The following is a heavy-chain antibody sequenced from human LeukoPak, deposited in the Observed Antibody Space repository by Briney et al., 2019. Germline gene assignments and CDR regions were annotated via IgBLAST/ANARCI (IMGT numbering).Heavy chain of an antibody. J-gene: IGHJ5*02. Sequence: PSETLSLTCTVSGGSINSYYWSWIRQPPGKGLEWIGYIYYSGSTNYNPSLKSRVTIPVDTSKNQFSLKMSSVTAADTAVYYCARARDGHINNWFDPWGQGTLVTVSS. CDR3: ARARDGHINNWFDP. CDR2: IYYSGST. V-gene: IGHV4-59*01. D-gene: IGHD5-24*01. CDR1: GGSINSYY.